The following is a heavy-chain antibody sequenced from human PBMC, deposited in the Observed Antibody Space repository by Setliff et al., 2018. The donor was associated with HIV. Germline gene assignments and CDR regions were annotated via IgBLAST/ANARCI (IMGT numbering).Heavy chain of an antibody. CDR2: IYKNDDK. CDR3: ARRAGSSWFRFYFDY. D-gene: IGHD6-13*01. CDR1: GFSLSTSGVG. J-gene: IGHJ4*02. Sequence: SGPTLVNPTQTLTLTCTFSGFSLSTSGVGVGWIRQPPGKALEWLALIYKNDDKRYSPSVQSRLTITKGTSKNQVVLTMTNVDPVDTATYFCARRAGSSWFRFYFDYWGQGALVTVSS. V-gene: IGHV2-5*01.